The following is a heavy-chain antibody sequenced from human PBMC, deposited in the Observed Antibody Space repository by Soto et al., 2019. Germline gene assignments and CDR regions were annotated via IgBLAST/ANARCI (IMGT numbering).Heavy chain of an antibody. D-gene: IGHD3-9*01. CDR1: GFTFSSYC. Sequence: GGSLRLSCAASGFTFSSYCMHWVRQAPGKGLEWVAVISYDGSNKYYADSVKGRFTISRDNSKNTLYLQMNSLRAEDTAVYYCAKGRSAETTSLSNVLRYFDWLSDFDYWGQGTLVTVSS. J-gene: IGHJ4*02. CDR2: ISYDGSNK. V-gene: IGHV3-33*05. CDR3: AKGRSAETTSLSNVLRYFDWLSDFDY.